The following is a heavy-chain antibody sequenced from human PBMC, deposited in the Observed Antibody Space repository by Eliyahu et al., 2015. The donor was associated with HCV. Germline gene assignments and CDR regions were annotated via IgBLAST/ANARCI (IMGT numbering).Heavy chain of an antibody. Sequence: EVELVESGGGPVQPGGSLRLSCAASGFIFGTYSMNWVRQAPGKGLEWIAHISSNSNTRFFTDSVRGRFVISKDSSTNTLHLDMNDLRDEDTAVYYCARDPDYYDRSGYFDFWGQGTLVTVSS. D-gene: IGHD3-22*01. CDR1: GFIFGTYS. CDR3: ARDPDYYDRSGYFDF. J-gene: IGHJ4*02. V-gene: IGHV3-48*02. CDR2: ISSNSNTR.